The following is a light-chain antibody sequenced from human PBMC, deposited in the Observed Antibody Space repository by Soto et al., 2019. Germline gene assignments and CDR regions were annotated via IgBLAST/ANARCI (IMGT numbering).Light chain of an antibody. CDR1: GSNIGSNY. Sequence: QSVLTQPPSESGTPGQRVTISCSGTGSNIGSNYVYWYQQFPGMAPKLLISRNDHRPSGVPDRFSGSKSATSASLAISGLRSEDEAAYHCASWDDNLSHWVFGGGTKLTVL. CDR3: ASWDDNLSHWV. CDR2: RND. V-gene: IGLV1-47*01. J-gene: IGLJ3*02.